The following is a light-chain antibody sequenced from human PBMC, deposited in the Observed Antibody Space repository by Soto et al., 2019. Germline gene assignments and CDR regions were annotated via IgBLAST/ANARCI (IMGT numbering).Light chain of an antibody. V-gene: IGKV3-15*01. CDR3: QQYNNWPLT. CDR2: GAS. Sequence: EIVMTQSPATLSVSPGERATLSCRASQSVSSNLAWYQQKPGQAPRLLIYGASARATGIPARFSGSGSGTEFTLTISSLHSGDFPVYYCQQYNNWPLTFGQATKVDIK. J-gene: IGKJ1*01. CDR1: QSVSSN.